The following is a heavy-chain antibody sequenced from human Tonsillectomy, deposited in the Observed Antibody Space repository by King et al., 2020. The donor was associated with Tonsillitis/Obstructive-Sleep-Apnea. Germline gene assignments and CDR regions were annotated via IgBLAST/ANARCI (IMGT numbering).Heavy chain of an antibody. J-gene: IGHJ4*02. V-gene: IGHV3-48*02. CDR1: GFTFSSYS. D-gene: IGHD7-27*01. CDR3: AWGNAGFDY. Sequence: VQLVESGGGLVQPGGSLRLSCAASGFTFSSYSMKWVRQAPGKGLEWGLYISRSSSNIYYADPVKGRFTTPRDNAKNSLYLQMNSLRDEDTAVYYCAWGNAGFDYWGQGTLVTVSS. CDR2: ISRSSSNI.